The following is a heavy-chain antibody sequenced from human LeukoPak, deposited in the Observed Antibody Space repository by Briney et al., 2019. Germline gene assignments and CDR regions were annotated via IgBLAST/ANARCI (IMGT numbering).Heavy chain of an antibody. Sequence: ASVKVSCKASGYTFTGYYMHWVRQAPGQGLEWMGWINPNSGDTNYVQKFQGRVTMTRDTSILTAYMELSSLTSDDTAVYYCARGSRGNYDYWGQGTLVTVSS. CDR3: ARGSRGNYDY. CDR1: GYTFTGYY. CDR2: INPNSGDT. D-gene: IGHD1-7*01. J-gene: IGHJ4*02. V-gene: IGHV1-2*02.